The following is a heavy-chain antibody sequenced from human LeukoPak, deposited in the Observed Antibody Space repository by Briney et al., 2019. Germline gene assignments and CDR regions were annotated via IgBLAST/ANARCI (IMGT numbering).Heavy chain of an antibody. J-gene: IGHJ4*02. Sequence: GGSLRLSCAVSGFTVSGNYMSWVRQAPGKGLEWVSFIYSDNTHYSDSVKGRFTISGDNSKNTLYLQMNSLRAEDTAVYYCARRAGAYSHPYDYWGQGTLVTVSS. CDR3: ARRAGAYSHPYDY. V-gene: IGHV3-53*01. CDR1: GFTVSGNY. D-gene: IGHD4/OR15-4a*01. CDR2: IYSDNT.